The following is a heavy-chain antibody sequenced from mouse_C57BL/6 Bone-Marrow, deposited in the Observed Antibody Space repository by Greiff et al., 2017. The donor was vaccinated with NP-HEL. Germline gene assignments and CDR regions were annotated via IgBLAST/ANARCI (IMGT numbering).Heavy chain of an antibody. Sequence: ESGPGLVKPSQSLSLTCSVTGYSITSGYYWNWIRQPPGNKLEWMGYISYDGSNNYNPSLKNRISITRDTSKNQFFLKLNSVTTEDTATYYCAREDYGSSWAWFAYWGQGTLVTVSA. V-gene: IGHV3-6*01. J-gene: IGHJ3*01. CDR3: AREDYGSSWAWFAY. CDR1: GYSITSGYY. D-gene: IGHD1-1*01. CDR2: ISYDGSN.